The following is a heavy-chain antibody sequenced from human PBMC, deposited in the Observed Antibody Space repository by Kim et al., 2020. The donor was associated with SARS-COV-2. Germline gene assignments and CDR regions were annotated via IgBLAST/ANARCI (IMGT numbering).Heavy chain of an antibody. CDR3: ARNRLADCSGGSCLNWFDT. CDR2: INRDGSST. Sequence: GGSLRLSCAASGFTFTNYWMHWVRQAPGKGLVWVSRINRDGSSTTYADSVKGRFTISRDNAKNTLYLQMKSLGAEDTAMYFCARNRLADCSGGSCLNWFDTWGHGTLVTVSS. J-gene: IGHJ5*01. V-gene: IGHV3-74*01. CDR1: GFTFTNYW. D-gene: IGHD2-15*01.